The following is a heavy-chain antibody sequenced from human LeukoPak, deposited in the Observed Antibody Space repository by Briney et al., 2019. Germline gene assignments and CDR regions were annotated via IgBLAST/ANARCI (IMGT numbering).Heavy chain of an antibody. V-gene: IGHV1-8*01. J-gene: IGHJ4*02. CDR2: MKPKSGNT. D-gene: IGHD6-13*01. Sequence: ASVKVSCKASGYTFTSYDINWVRQAPGQGLEWMGWMKPKSGNTVYAQKFQGRVTMTRNTSITTAYMELSSLRSEDTAVYYCVRVFNGYSLWGQGTLVTVSS. CDR1: GYTFTSYD. CDR3: VRVFNGYSL.